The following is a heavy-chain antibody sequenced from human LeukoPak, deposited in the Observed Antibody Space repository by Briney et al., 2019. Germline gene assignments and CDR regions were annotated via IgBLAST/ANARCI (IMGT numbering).Heavy chain of an antibody. D-gene: IGHD5-18*01. V-gene: IGHV3-11*04. CDR2: ISSSGSTI. Sequence: GGSLRLSCAASGFTFSDYYMNWIRQAPGKGLEWVSYISSSGSTIYYADSVKGRYTISRDNAKNSLYLQMNSLRAEDTAVYYCARDGYSYGLGHYYYYMDVWGKGTTVTVSS. J-gene: IGHJ6*03. CDR3: ARDGYSYGLGHYYYYMDV. CDR1: GFTFSDYY.